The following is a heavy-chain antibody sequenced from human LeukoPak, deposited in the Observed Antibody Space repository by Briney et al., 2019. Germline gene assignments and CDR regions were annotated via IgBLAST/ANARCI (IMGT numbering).Heavy chain of an antibody. V-gene: IGHV5-51*01. Sequence: PGESLKISCKGSGYSFTSYWIGWVRQMPGKGLEWMGIIYPGDSDTRYSPSFQGQVTISADKSISTAYLQWSSLKASDTAMYYCARPYDSSDYTFDIWGQGTMVTVSS. J-gene: IGHJ3*02. D-gene: IGHD3-22*01. CDR1: GYSFTSYW. CDR2: IYPGDSDT. CDR3: ARPYDSSDYTFDI.